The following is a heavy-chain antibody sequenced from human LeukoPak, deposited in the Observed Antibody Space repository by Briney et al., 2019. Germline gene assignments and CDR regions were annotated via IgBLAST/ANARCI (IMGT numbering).Heavy chain of an antibody. CDR3: ARDDSSGRRNFDY. D-gene: IGHD3-22*01. V-gene: IGHV3-74*01. J-gene: IGHJ4*02. Sequence: AGGSLRLSCAASGFTFSSYWMHWVRQAPGKGLVWVSRINSDGSSTSYADSVKGRFTISRDNAKNTLYLQMNSLRPEDTAVYYCARDDSSGRRNFDYWGQGTLVTVSS. CDR2: INSDGSST. CDR1: GFTFSSYW.